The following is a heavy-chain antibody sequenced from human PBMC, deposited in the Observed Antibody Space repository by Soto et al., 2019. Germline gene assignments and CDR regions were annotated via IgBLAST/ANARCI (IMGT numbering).Heavy chain of an antibody. V-gene: IGHV3-30*04. CDR1: GFTFSSYA. Sequence: RGSLRLSCAASGFTFSSYAMHWVRQAPGKGLEWVAVISYDGSNKYYVDSVKGRFTISRDNSKNTLYLQMNSLRAEDTAVYYCARDEYSSSWYSAWGQGTLVTVSS. J-gene: IGHJ5*02. D-gene: IGHD6-13*01. CDR2: ISYDGSNK. CDR3: ARDEYSSSWYSA.